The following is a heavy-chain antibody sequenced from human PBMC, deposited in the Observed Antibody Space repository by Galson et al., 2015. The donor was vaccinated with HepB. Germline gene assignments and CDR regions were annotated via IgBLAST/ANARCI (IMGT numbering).Heavy chain of an antibody. Sequence: SVKVSCKASGGTFSSYGISWVRQAPGQGLEWMGGIIPTFGIANYAQKFQGRVTITADESTSTAYMELSSLRSEDTAVYYCVRDNKGKITGAVPNLFRPWGQGTLVTVS. CDR1: GGTFSSYG. V-gene: IGHV1-69*13. CDR3: VRDNKGKITGAVPNLFRP. D-gene: IGHD6-13*01. J-gene: IGHJ5*02. CDR2: IIPTFGIA.